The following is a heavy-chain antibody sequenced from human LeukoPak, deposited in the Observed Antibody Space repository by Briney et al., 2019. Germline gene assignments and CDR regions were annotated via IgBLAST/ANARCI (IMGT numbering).Heavy chain of an antibody. CDR1: GYTFTSYG. V-gene: IGHV1-18*01. Sequence: ASVKVSCKASGYTFTSYGISWVRQPPGQGLEWMGWISAYNGNTNYAQKLQGRVTMTTDRSTSTAYMEVRSLRSDDTAVYYCARGLGRSIAVAGENDYWGQGTLVTVSS. D-gene: IGHD6-19*01. CDR2: ISAYNGNT. CDR3: ARGLGRSIAVAGENDY. J-gene: IGHJ4*02.